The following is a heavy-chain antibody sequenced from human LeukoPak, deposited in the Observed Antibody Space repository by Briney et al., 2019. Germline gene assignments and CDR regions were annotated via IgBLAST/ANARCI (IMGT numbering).Heavy chain of an antibody. CDR2: ISGSGGST. J-gene: IGHJ4*02. D-gene: IGHD2-2*03. CDR1: GFTVSSNS. CDR3: AKDNVDIVVVPAAHFDY. V-gene: IGHV3-23*01. Sequence: GGSLRLSCTVSGFTVSSNSMSWVRQAPGKGLEWVSGISGSGGSTYYADSVKGRFTVSRDNSKNTLSLQMDSLRAEDTAVYYCAKDNVDIVVVPAAHFDYWGQGTLVTVSS.